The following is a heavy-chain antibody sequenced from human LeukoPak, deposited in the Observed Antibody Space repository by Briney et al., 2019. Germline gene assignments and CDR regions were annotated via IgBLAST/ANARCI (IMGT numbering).Heavy chain of an antibody. Sequence: PSETLSLTCTVSGGSISSYYWSWIRQPPGKGLEWIGYIYYSGSTNYNPSLKSRVTISVDTSKNQFSLKVSSVTAADTAVYYCASNYYGSGSLDYWGQGNLATVSS. CDR1: GGSISSYY. V-gene: IGHV4-59*08. J-gene: IGHJ4*02. D-gene: IGHD3-10*01. CDR2: IYYSGST. CDR3: ASNYYGSGSLDY.